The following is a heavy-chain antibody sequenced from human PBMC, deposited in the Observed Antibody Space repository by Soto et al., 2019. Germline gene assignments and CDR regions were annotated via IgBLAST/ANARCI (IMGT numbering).Heavy chain of an antibody. Sequence: QVQLVESGGGVVQPGRSLRLSCAASGFTFSSYGMHWVRQAPGKGLEWVTVISYDGSNKYYADSVKGRFTISRDNFKNTLFLQMNRLRAEDTAVYYCAKDFEAVVAYYGMDVWGQGTTVTVSS. CDR1: GFTFSSYG. V-gene: IGHV3-30*18. CDR3: AKDFEAVVAYYGMDV. D-gene: IGHD3-22*01. CDR2: ISYDGSNK. J-gene: IGHJ6*02.